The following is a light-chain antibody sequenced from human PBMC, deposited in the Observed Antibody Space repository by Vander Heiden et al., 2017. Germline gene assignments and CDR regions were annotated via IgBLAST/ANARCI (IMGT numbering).Light chain of an antibody. J-gene: IGKJ5*01. CDR1: QSVSSY. CDR3: HQRSNCPIT. CDR2: DAS. Sequence: EIVLTQSPATLSLSPGERATLYCRASQSVSSYLAWYQQKPGQAPRLLIYDASNRATGIPARFSGSGSGTEFTLTISSLEPEDFAVYYCHQRSNCPITFGQGTQLEIK. V-gene: IGKV3-11*01.